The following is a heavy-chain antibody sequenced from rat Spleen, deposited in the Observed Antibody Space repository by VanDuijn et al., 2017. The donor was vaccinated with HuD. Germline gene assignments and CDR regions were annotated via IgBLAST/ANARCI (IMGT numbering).Heavy chain of an antibody. V-gene: IGHV3-3*01. CDR1: GYSITSGYG. J-gene: IGHJ3*01. CDR3: ARGPYSSAYFAF. Sequence: EVQLQESGPGLVKPSQSLSITCSVTGYSITSGYGWNWIRKFPGNKLEWMGYINGAGSTNYNPPLKGRVSITRDTSKNQFFLQVTSVTTEDTATYYCARGPYSSAYFAFWGQGTLVTVSS. CDR2: INGAGST. D-gene: IGHD1-2*01.